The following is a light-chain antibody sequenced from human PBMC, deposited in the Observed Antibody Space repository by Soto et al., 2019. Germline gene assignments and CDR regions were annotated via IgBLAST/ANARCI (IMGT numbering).Light chain of an antibody. CDR1: QSVENRY. V-gene: IGKV3-20*01. J-gene: IGKJ3*01. Sequence: DIVLTQSPGTLSLPAGEGATLSCRASQSVENRYLAWYQQKPGQAPRLLIYGASNRATGIPDRFSGSVSGSDFTLSISRLEPEDFAMYYCQQYGSSLFTFGPGTKADIK. CDR3: QQYGSSLFT. CDR2: GAS.